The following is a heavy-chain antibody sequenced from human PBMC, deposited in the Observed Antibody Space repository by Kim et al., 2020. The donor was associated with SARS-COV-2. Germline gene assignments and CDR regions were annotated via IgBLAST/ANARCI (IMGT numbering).Heavy chain of an antibody. Sequence: SVKGRFTIARDNAKNSLYLQMNSLRDEDTAVYYCARACSPGVGTGTCIDYWGQGTLVTVSS. CDR3: ARACSPGVGTGTCIDY. J-gene: IGHJ4*02. D-gene: IGHD1-7*01. V-gene: IGHV3-48*02.